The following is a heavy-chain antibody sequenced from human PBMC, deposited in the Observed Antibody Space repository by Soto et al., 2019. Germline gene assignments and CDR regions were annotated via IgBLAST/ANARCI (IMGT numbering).Heavy chain of an antibody. CDR1: WVTFSFYT. CDR2: ISTSRSDSI. V-gene: IGHV3-21*01. J-gene: IGHJ1*01. Sequence: GGSLRVCWASSWVTFSFYTMICFLQAPGGGLEWVSTISTSRSDSIYYADSVKGRFTISRDNAQYSLYLQMNSLTSEDTAVYYCARDRSADRFVQYFQHWGPGTLVTVPQ. D-gene: IGHD6-19*01. CDR3: ARDRSADRFVQYFQH.